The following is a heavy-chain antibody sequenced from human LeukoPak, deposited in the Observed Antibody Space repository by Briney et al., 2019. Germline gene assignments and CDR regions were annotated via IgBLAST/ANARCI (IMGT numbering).Heavy chain of an antibody. CDR3: AREESIGRYQFLHEY. V-gene: IGHV1-18*01. Sequence: ASVKVSCKASGYTFTSYGINWLRQAPGQGLEWMGWISPYNGNTKYLQKFQGRVTMTTDTPTSTASMEVRRLRSDDTAVYYCAREESIGRYQFLHEYWGQGTLVTVSS. D-gene: IGHD1-26*01. CDR1: GYTFTSYG. J-gene: IGHJ4*02. CDR2: ISPYNGNT.